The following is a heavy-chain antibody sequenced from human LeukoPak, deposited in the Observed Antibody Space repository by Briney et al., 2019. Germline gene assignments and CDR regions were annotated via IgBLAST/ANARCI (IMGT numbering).Heavy chain of an antibody. Sequence: ASVKVSCKASGYTFTGYYMHWVRQAPGQGLEWMGWINPNSGGTNYAQKFQGRVTMTRDTSISTAYMELSRLRSDDTAVYYCARDSRGYCTNGVCYLRYYYYYMDVWGKGTTVTVSS. D-gene: IGHD2-8*01. J-gene: IGHJ6*03. CDR3: ARDSRGYCTNGVCYLRYYYYYMDV. V-gene: IGHV1-2*02. CDR2: INPNSGGT. CDR1: GYTFTGYY.